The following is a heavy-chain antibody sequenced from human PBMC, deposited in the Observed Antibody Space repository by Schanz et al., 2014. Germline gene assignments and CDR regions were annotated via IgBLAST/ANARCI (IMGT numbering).Heavy chain of an antibody. Sequence: VQLVESGGGVVQPGTSLILSCSVSGFSLNTYGIHWFRQPAGKGLEWVAVIWNNGVTKYYADSVKGRFTISRDSPKNTLYLQMNSLRAEDTALYYCARDSGRYYDKSMDGCGRGTTVAVSS. J-gene: IGHJ6*02. CDR3: ARDSGRYYDKSMDG. V-gene: IGHV3-33*01. CDR2: IWNNGVTK. D-gene: IGHD3-9*01. CDR1: GFSLNTYG.